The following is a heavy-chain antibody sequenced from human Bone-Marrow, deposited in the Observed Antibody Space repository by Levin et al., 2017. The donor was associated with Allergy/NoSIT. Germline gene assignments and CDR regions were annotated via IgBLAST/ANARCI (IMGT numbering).Heavy chain of an antibody. CDR1: GFSFSTYA. Sequence: GSLRLSCAASGFSFSTYAMTWVRQAPGKGLEWVSVISSSGDTIYYADSVKGRFTISRDNSKNTLYLQINSLRADDTAVYYCAKGQAPADIVYYYCYMDVWGKGTTVTVS. CDR3: AKGQAPADIVYYYCYMDV. CDR2: ISSSGDTI. V-gene: IGHV3-23*01. D-gene: IGHD2-2*01. J-gene: IGHJ6*03.